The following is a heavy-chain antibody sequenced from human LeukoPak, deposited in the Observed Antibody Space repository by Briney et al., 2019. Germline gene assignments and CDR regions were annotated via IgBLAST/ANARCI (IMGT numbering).Heavy chain of an antibody. CDR3: AKDIFRWTFDH. D-gene: IGHD2-21*01. CDR1: GFAFSDAA. V-gene: IGHV3-23*01. J-gene: IGHJ4*02. Sequence: GGSLRLSCVVSGFAFSDAAMCWVRQAPGAGLEWVSGIGGDGITRYTDSVQGRFTISKDTFKNTLYLQMHNLRADDTAVYYCAKDIFRWTFDHWGRGALVTVSS. CDR2: IGGDGIT.